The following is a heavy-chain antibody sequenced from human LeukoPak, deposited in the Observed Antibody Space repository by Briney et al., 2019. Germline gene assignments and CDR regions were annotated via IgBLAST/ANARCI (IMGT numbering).Heavy chain of an antibody. V-gene: IGHV5-51*01. J-gene: IGHJ5*02. CDR1: GDNFTKFW. Sequence: GESLRISCKGDGDNFTKFWLGWVRQKPGKGLEWMGIIFPGDSDTRYSPSFEGQVTISADKSLSTAYLQWTSLKVSDTAMYYCAVTALDNWFDHWGQGTLVTVSS. CDR2: IFPGDSDT. D-gene: IGHD2-21*02. CDR3: AVTALDNWFDH.